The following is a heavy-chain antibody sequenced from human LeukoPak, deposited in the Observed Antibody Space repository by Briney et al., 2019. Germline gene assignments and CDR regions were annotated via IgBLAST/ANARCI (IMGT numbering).Heavy chain of an antibody. J-gene: IGHJ4*02. CDR2: ISAYNGNT. CDR1: GYTSTSYG. CDR3: ARGAVPMIVVVIEFDY. Sequence: ASVKVSCKASGYTSTSYGISWVRQAPGQGLEWMGWISAYNGNTNYAQKLQGRVTMTTDTSTSTAYMELRSLRSDDTAVYYCARGAVPMIVVVIEFDYWGQGTLVTVSS. D-gene: IGHD3-22*01. V-gene: IGHV1-18*01.